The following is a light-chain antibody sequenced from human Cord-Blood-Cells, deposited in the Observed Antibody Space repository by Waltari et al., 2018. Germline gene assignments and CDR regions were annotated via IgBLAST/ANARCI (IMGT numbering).Light chain of an antibody. V-gene: IGKV3-11*01. CDR3: QQRSNWLT. CDR2: DAS. J-gene: IGKJ4*01. CDR1: QRDSSY. Sequence: EIVLPTHPATLSLSPGERATLSCSASQRDSSYLAWYQQKPGQAPRLLIHDASNRATGTPPRFSGRGSGTDFTLTISCLEPEDFAFDYCQQRSNWLTFGGATKVEI.